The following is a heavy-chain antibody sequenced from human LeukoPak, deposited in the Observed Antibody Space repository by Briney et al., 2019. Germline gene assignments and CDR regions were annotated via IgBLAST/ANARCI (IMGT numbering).Heavy chain of an antibody. J-gene: IGHJ4*02. V-gene: IGHV3-23*01. CDR3: AKSPLIEVAGTTWDH. D-gene: IGHD6-19*01. CDR2: ISGSGGST. CDR1: GFTFSNHA. Sequence: PGGSLRLSCAASGFTFSNHAMSWVRQAPGKGLEGVSAISGSGGSTYYADSVKGGFTISRDISKKTLYLQMNSLRAENTAVYYCAKSPLIEVAGTTWDHWGQGTLVTVSS.